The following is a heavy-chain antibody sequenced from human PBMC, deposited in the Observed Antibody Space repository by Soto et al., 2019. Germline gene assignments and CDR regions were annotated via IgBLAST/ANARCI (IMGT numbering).Heavy chain of an antibody. V-gene: IGHV4-30-4*01. J-gene: IGHJ4*02. CDR2: IYYSGST. Sequence: PSETLSLTCTVSGGSISSGDYYWSWIRQPPGKGLEWIGYIYYSGSTYYNPSLKSRVTISVDTSKNQFSLKLSSVTAADTAVYYCARGKLTMVRGVISGSYYFAYWGQGTLVTVSS. D-gene: IGHD3-10*01. CDR1: GGSISSGDYY. CDR3: ARGKLTMVRGVISGSYYFAY.